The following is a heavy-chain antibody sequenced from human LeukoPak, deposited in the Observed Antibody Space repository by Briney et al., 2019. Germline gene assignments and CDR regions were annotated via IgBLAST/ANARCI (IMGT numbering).Heavy chain of an antibody. V-gene: IGHV3-23*01. CDR3: AKDLGYTSCLDY. CDR2: ISGSGGST. Sequence: GGSLRLSCAASGFTFSSYAMSWVRQAPGKGLEWVSAISGSGGSTYYADSVKGRFTISRDNSKSTLYLQMNSLRAEDTAVYYCAKDLGYTSCLDYWGQGTLVTVSS. J-gene: IGHJ4*02. CDR1: GFTFSSYA. D-gene: IGHD2-2*01.